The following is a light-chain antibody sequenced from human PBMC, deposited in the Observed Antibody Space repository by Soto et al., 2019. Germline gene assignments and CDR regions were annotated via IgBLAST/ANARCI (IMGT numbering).Light chain of an antibody. V-gene: IGKV3-20*01. CDR2: GAS. CDR3: QQYATSPWT. CDR1: QSVTAIF. J-gene: IGKJ1*01. Sequence: EIVLTQSPGTLSLSPGESATLSCRASQSVTAIFLAWYHQKPGQAPRLLIHGASIRATGTPDSFSGSGSGTDFTLTISRLEPEDFATYYCQQYATSPWTFGQGTKVEIK.